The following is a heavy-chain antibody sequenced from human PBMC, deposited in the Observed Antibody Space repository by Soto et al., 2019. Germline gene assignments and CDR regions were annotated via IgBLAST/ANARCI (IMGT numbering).Heavy chain of an antibody. D-gene: IGHD3-22*01. CDR3: AKCQYYDTSGLYGMDA. Sequence: GGSLRLSCAASGLTFSSYAMSWVRQAPGKGLEWVSAISGSGGSRYFADSVKGRFTVSRDNSKNTLYLHMNSLRDEDTAVYYCAKCQYYDTSGLYGMDAWGQGATVTVSS. J-gene: IGHJ6*02. V-gene: IGHV3-23*01. CDR2: ISGSGGSR. CDR1: GLTFSSYA.